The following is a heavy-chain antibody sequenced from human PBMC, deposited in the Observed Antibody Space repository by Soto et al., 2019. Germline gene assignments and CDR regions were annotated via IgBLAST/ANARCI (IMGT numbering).Heavy chain of an antibody. Sequence: PGGSLRLSCAASGFTFSSSTMNWVRQAPGKGLEWVSAIIDSGGYTYYADSVKGRFTISRDNSKNTLYLQMNSLRAEDTALYYCAREYTAWPLAYGLDVWGQGTTVTVSS. V-gene: IGHV3-23*01. CDR1: GFTFSSST. J-gene: IGHJ6*02. CDR2: IIDSGGYT. CDR3: AREYTAWPLAYGLDV. D-gene: IGHD2-2*02.